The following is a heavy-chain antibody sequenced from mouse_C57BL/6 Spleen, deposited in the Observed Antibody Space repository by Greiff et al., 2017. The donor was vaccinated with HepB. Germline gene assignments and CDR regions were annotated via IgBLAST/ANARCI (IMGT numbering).Heavy chain of an antibody. V-gene: IGHV1-18*01. CDR3: ARMAYLLDY. D-gene: IGHD6-1*01. J-gene: IGHJ2*01. Sequence: EVKLMESGPELVKPGASVKIPCKASGYTFTDYNMDWVKQSHGKSLEWIGDINPNNGGTIYNQKFKGKATLTVDKSSSTAYMELRSLTSEDTAVYYCARMAYLLDYWGQGTTLTVSS. CDR1: GYTFTDYN. CDR2: INPNNGGT.